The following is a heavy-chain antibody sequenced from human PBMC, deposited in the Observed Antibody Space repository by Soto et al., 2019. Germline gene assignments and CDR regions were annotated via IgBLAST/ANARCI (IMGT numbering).Heavy chain of an antibody. D-gene: IGHD3-10*01. V-gene: IGHV4-4*07. CDR2: IYTSGST. CDR3: ARVLRRDYNGSGSYQSRYYYYYGMDA. CDR1: GGYISGDY. Sequence: PPETLSLTSTVSGGYISGDYWSGIRQPAGKGLGWIGSIYTSGSTNYNPSLKSRVTMSVDTSKNQFSLKLSSVTAADTAVYYCARVLRRDYNGSGSYQSRYYYYYGMDAWGQGTTVTVSS. J-gene: IGHJ6*02.